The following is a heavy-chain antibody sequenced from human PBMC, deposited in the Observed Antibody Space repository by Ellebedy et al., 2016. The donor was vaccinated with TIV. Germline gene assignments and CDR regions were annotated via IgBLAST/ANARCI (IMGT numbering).Heavy chain of an antibody. CDR3: AKEQTNHYFDS. Sequence: PGGSLRLSCAVYAFPFSTYAMHWVRQPPGKVLEWVAAISYDGSNQFYADSVKGRFTISRDNSKNTLYLQMNSLRADDAAVYYCAKEQTNHYFDSWGQGTLVTVAS. CDR2: ISYDGSNQ. J-gene: IGHJ4*02. CDR1: AFPFSTYA. D-gene: IGHD1-14*01. V-gene: IGHV3-30-3*01.